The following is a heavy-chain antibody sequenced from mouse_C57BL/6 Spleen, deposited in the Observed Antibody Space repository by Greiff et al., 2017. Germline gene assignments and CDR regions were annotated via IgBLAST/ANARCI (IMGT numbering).Heavy chain of an antibody. D-gene: IGHD2-3*01. Sequence: EVQLQQSGPELVKPGASVKISCKASGYTFTDYYMNWVKQSPGKSLEWIGDINPNNGVTSYNQKFKGKATLTVDKSSSTAYMELRSLTSEDSAVYDCARNGYYCYAMDYWGQGTTVTVSS. CDR2: INPNNGVT. CDR1: GYTFTDYY. V-gene: IGHV1-26*01. J-gene: IGHJ4*01. CDR3: ARNGYYCYAMDY.